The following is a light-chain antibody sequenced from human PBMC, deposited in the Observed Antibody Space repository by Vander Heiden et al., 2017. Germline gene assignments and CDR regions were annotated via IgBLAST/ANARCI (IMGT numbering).Light chain of an antibody. Sequence: QAVLTQPSSLSASPGASARLTCTLRSGINVGTYRIYWYQQKPGSPPQYLLRYKSDSDNQQGSGVPSRFSGSKDASANAGILLISGLQSEDEADYYCMIWHSSAWVFGGGTKLTVL. J-gene: IGLJ3*02. CDR1: SGINVGTYR. V-gene: IGLV5-45*02. CDR2: YKSDSDN. CDR3: MIWHSSAWV.